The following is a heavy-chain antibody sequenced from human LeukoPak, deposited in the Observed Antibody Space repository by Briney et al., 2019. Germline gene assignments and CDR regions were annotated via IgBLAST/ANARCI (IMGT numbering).Heavy chain of an antibody. CDR3: ARRYDGRGPVTFDF. V-gene: IGHV1-2*02. CDR2: INPNIGTT. J-gene: IGHJ3*01. CDR1: GYTFTDHT. D-gene: IGHD3-22*01. Sequence: GASVKVSCKASGYTFTDHTIHWVRQAPGQGLEWMGWINPNIGTTNYAKRFQGRLTVTRDTSINTAFMELSSLNPDDTAVFYCARRYDGRGPVTFDFWGQGTLVIVSS.